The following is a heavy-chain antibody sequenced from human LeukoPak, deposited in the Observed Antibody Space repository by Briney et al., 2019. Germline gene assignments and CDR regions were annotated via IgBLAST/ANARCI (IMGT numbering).Heavy chain of an antibody. CDR2: ISGSSSDI. V-gene: IGHV3-21*01. CDR1: GFTFTSYN. D-gene: IGHD4-23*01. Sequence: PGGSLRLSCGASGFTFTSYNMAWVRQSPGKGQEWVSSISGSSSDIYYADSLKGRFTISRDNAKNSLYLQMNSLRAEDTAIYYCATLDYGGNSFNVFDIWGQGTMVTVSS. CDR3: ATLDYGGNSFNVFDI. J-gene: IGHJ3*02.